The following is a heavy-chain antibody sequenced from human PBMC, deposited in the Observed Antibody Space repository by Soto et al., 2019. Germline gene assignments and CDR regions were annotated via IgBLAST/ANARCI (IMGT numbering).Heavy chain of an antibody. J-gene: IGHJ6*03. CDR2: ISSSSSTI. Sequence: PGGSLRLSCAASGFTFSSYSMNWVRQAPGKGLEWVSYISSSSSTIYYADSVEGRFTISRDNAKNSLYLQMNSLRAEDTAVYYCARVLGSSSYYYYYYMDVWGKGTTVTVSS. CDR1: GFTFSSYS. D-gene: IGHD6-6*01. V-gene: IGHV3-48*01. CDR3: ARVLGSSSYYYYYYMDV.